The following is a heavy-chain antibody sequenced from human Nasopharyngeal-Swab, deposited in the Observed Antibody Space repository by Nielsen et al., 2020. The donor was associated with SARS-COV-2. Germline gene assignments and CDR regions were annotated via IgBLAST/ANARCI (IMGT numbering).Heavy chain of an antibody. J-gene: IGHJ3*02. Sequence: GESLKISCAVSGFTFSSYSMNWVRQAPGKGLEWVSSISSSSSYIYYADSLKGRFTISRDNAKKSLCLQMNSLRAEDTAVYYCARVSGYSGYDAFDIWGQGTMVTVSS. D-gene: IGHD5-12*01. CDR2: ISSSSSYI. CDR3: ARVSGYSGYDAFDI. V-gene: IGHV3-21*01. CDR1: GFTFSSYS.